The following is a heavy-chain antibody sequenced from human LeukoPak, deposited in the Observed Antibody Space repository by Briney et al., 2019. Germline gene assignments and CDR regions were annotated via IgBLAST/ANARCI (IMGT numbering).Heavy chain of an antibody. D-gene: IGHD3-10*01. CDR3: ARGGSRFGELLPFGY. CDR2: ISAYNGNT. CDR1: GYTFTSYG. Sequence: ASVKVSCKASGYTFTSYGISWVRQAPGQGLEWMGWISAYNGNTNYAQKLQGRVTMTTDTSTSTAYMELRSLRSDDTAVYYCARGGSRFGELLPFGYWGQGTLVTVSS. V-gene: IGHV1-18*01. J-gene: IGHJ4*02.